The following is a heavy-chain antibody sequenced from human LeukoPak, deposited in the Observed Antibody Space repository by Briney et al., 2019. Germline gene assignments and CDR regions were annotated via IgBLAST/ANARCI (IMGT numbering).Heavy chain of an antibody. J-gene: IGHJ4*02. D-gene: IGHD2-2*01. V-gene: IGHV4-39*07. CDR2: IYYSGST. CDR3: ARDGVEDIVVVPAVPFDY. Sequence: ASETLSLTCTVSGGSISSSSYYWGWIRQPPGKGLEWIGSIYYSGSTYYNPSLKSRVTISVDTSKNQFSLKLSSVTAADTAVYYCARDGVEDIVVVPAVPFDYWGQGTLVTVSS. CDR1: GGSISSSSYY.